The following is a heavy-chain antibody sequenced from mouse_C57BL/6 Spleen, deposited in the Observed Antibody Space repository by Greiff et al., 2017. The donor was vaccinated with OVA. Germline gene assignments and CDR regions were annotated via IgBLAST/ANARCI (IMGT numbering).Heavy chain of an antibody. CDR3: ARCYDGYYSYFDV. V-gene: IGHV1-64*01. Sequence: QVQLQQPGAELVKPGASVKLSCKASGYTFTSYWMHWVKQGPGQGLEWIGMIHPNSGSTNYNEKFKSQATLTVDKSSSTAYMQLSSLTSEDSAVYYCARCYDGYYSYFDVWGTGTTVTVSS. CDR2: IHPNSGST. D-gene: IGHD2-3*01. CDR1: GYTFTSYW. J-gene: IGHJ1*03.